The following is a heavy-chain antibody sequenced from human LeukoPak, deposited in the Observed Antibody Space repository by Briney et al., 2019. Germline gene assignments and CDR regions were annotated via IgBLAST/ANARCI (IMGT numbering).Heavy chain of an antibody. Sequence: PGGSLRLSCVASGFTFSDYYMSWIRQAPGKGPEWVSNIRSNTGSTNYADSVKGRFTISRDNAKNSLYLQMNSLRAEDTAVYYCARDYGDGDYYHYGLDVWGQGTTVTVSS. V-gene: IGHV3-11*06. CDR2: IRSNTGST. CDR1: GFTFSDYY. CDR3: ARDYGDGDYYHYGLDV. J-gene: IGHJ6*02. D-gene: IGHD4-17*01.